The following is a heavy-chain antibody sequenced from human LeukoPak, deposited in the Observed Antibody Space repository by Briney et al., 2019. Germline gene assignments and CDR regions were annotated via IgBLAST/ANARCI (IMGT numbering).Heavy chain of an antibody. Sequence: SETLSLTCTVSGGSISSYYWSWIRQPPGKGLEWLGYIYYSGSTNYNPSLRIRATISVDTSKNQFSLKLSSVTAADTAVYYCARHPEYPPRWFDPWGRATLVTLPP. CDR2: IYYSGST. V-gene: IGHV4-59*08. D-gene: IGHD1-14*01. CDR1: GGSISSYY. J-gene: IGHJ5*02. CDR3: ARHPEYPPRWFDP.